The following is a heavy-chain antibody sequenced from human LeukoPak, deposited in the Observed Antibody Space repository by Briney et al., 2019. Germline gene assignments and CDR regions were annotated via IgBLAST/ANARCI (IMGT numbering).Heavy chain of an antibody. CDR3: ASENLPAYYYDSSGYGGLAFDI. CDR1: GGSISSYY. Sequence: SETLSLTCTVSGGSISSYYWSWIRQPPGKGLEGIGYIYYSGSTYYNPSLRSRVTISVDTSKNQFSLKLSSVTAADTAVYYCASENLPAYYYDSSGYGGLAFDIWGQGTMVTVSS. CDR2: IYYSGST. J-gene: IGHJ3*02. D-gene: IGHD3-22*01. V-gene: IGHV4-59*01.